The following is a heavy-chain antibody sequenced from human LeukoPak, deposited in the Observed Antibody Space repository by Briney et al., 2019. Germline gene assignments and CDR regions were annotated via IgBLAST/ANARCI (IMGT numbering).Heavy chain of an antibody. CDR1: GFTVSSHA. Sequence: GGSLRLSCAVSGFTVSSHAMSWVRQASGKGLEWVSLIGGAGDTFYADSVRGRFVLSRDNSRNTVYLQMNSLRAEDTATYYCVKDFCHGVSCPFPFFHSGGQGPLVTVPS. CDR3: VKDFCHGVSCPFPFFHS. CDR2: IGGAGDT. D-gene: IGHD2-8*01. J-gene: IGHJ4*02. V-gene: IGHV3-23*01.